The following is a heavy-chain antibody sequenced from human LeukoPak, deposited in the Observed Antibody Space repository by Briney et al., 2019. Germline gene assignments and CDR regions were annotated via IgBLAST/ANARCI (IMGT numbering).Heavy chain of an antibody. D-gene: IGHD6-13*01. CDR3: AKDRSSSWYLDY. CDR1: GFTFSSYA. J-gene: IGHJ4*02. CDR2: ISGSGGST. V-gene: IGHV3-23*01. Sequence: GGSLRLSCAASGFTFSSYAMSWVRQAPGKGLEWVSAISGSGGSTYYADSVKGRFTITRDNSKNTLYLQMNSLRAEDTAVYYCAKDRSSSWYLDYWSQGTLVTVSS.